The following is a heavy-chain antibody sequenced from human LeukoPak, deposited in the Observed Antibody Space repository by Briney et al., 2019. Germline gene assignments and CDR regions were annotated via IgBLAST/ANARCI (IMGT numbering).Heavy chain of an antibody. CDR1: GGSISSYY. V-gene: IGHV4-59*01. J-gene: IGHJ4*02. CDR2: IYYSGST. Sequence: PSETLSLTCTVSGGSISSYYWSWIRQPPGKGLEWIGYIYYSGSTNYNPSLKCRVTISVDTSKSQFSLKLSSVTAADTAAYYCATSIAVLGFDYWGQGTLVTVSS. CDR3: ATSIAVLGFDY. D-gene: IGHD2-15*01.